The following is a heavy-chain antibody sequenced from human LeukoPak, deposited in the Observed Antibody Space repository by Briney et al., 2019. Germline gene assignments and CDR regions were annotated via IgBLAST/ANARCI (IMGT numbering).Heavy chain of an antibody. V-gene: IGHV1-2*06. CDR2: INANSGVT. Sequence: ASVKVSCKTFGYTFADYFIHWVRQAPGQGLEWMGRINANSGVTEYQQKFQGRVTMTRDTSVSTAYVEVNWLISDDTAIYYCARDVSSTPNWEFDYWGQGTLVTVSS. CDR1: GYTFADYF. J-gene: IGHJ4*02. CDR3: ARDVSSTPNWEFDY. D-gene: IGHD1-26*01.